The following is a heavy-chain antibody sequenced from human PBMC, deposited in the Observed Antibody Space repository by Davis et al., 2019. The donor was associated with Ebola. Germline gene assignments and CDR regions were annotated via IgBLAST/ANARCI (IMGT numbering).Heavy chain of an antibody. Sequence: GESLKISCKGSGYTFPSHWIGWVRQMPGKGLDWMGIIYPGDSDTRYSPSFQGQVTMSADKSVSIAYLQWSSLKASDTAMYYCARGAGDGDYVDYWGQGTLVTVSS. CDR2: IYPGDSDT. CDR1: GYTFPSHW. CDR3: ARGAGDGDYVDY. D-gene: IGHD4-17*01. V-gene: IGHV5-51*01. J-gene: IGHJ4*02.